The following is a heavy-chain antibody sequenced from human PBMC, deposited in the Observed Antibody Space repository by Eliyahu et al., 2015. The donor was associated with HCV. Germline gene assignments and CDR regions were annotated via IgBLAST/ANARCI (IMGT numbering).Heavy chain of an antibody. J-gene: IGHJ3*02. D-gene: IGHD5/OR15-5a*01. CDR2: ISSTSSYI. Sequence: EVQLVESGGGLVKPGESLRLSCAASGFIFNIYSLNWVRQAPGKGLEGVSSISSTSSYIYYAXSVNGRFTITRXNAKNSIYLQMNSLRAEDTAVYYCARPTSTSEGAFDIWGQGTMVAVS. CDR3: ARPTSTSEGAFDI. CDR1: GFIFNIYS. V-gene: IGHV3-21*01.